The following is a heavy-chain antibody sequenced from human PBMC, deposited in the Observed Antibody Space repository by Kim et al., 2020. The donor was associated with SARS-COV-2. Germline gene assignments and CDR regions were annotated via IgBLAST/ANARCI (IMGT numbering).Heavy chain of an antibody. CDR3: ARVESSSWLGSENWFDP. V-gene: IGHV1-3*01. J-gene: IGHJ5*02. CDR2: INAGNGNT. Sequence: ASVKVSCKASGYTFTSYAMHWVRQAPGQRLEWMGWINAGNGNTKYSQKFQGRVTITRDTSASTAYMELSSLRSEDTAVYYCARVESSSWLGSENWFDPWGQGTLVTVSS. D-gene: IGHD6-13*01. CDR1: GYTFTSYA.